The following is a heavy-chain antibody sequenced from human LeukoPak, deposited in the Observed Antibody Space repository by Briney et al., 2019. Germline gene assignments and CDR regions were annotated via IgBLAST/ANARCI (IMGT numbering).Heavy chain of an antibody. J-gene: IGHJ3*02. CDR3: ARPRDGYNLVAFDI. V-gene: IGHV3-21*01. CDR2: ITSSSTI. CDR1: GFTFSTYS. D-gene: IGHD5-24*01. Sequence: GGSLRLSCAASGFTFSTYSMNWVRQAPGKGLEWVSSITSSSTIYYADSVKGRFIISRDNAKNSLYLQMNSLRAEDTAVYYCARPRDGYNLVAFDIWGQGTMVTVSS.